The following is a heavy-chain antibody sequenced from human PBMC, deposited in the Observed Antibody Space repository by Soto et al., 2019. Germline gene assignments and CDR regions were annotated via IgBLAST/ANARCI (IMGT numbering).Heavy chain of an antibody. CDR2: IYNIGST. CDR1: GGSISSRDDC. CDR3: ARGPSADQVDS. V-gene: IGHV4-30-4*02. D-gene: IGHD3-3*01. J-gene: IGHJ4*02. Sequence: SETLSHNCTVFGGSISSRDDCRSWILQSPGKGLEWVGHIYNIGSTYSNPSLRSRATISVDTSNNQFSLKLSSVAATDTAVYYCARGPSADQVDSWGQGTLVTVS.